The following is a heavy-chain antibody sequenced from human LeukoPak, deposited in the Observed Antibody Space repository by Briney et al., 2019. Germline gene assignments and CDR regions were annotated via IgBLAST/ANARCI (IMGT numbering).Heavy chain of an antibody. V-gene: IGHV3-64*02. CDR1: GFTFSRYA. Sequence: GGSLRLSCVASGFTFSRYATHWVRQAPGKGLEYVSTISSHGGSTYYADSVKGRFTISRDNSKNTLYLQMGSLRAEDMAVYYCARESDNSPFDYWGQGTLVTVSS. CDR3: ARESDNSPFDY. J-gene: IGHJ4*02. D-gene: IGHD3-22*01. CDR2: ISSHGGST.